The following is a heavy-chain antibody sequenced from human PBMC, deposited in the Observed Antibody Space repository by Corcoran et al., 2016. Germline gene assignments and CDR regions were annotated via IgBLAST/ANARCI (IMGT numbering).Heavy chain of an antibody. CDR1: GFTFSSYS. CDR2: ISSSSSTI. CDR3: ARDTLLSGQLGNYYGMDV. V-gene: IGHV3-48*04. Sequence: EVQLVESGGGLVQPGGSLRLSCAASGFTFSSYSMNWVRQAPGKWLEWVSYISSSSSTIYYADSVKGRFTISRDNAQNSLYLQMNSLRAEDTAVYYCARDTLLSGQLGNYYGMDVWGQGTTVTVSS. D-gene: IGHD6-6*01. J-gene: IGHJ6*02.